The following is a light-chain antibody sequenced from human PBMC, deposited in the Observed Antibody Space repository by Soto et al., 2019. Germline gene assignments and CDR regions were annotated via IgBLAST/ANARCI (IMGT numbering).Light chain of an antibody. CDR2: EVS. V-gene: IGLV2-8*01. Sequence: ALTQPPSASGYPGQSVTISCTGTSSDVGGYNYVSWYQQHPGKAPKLMIYEVSKRPSGVPDRFSGSKSGNTASLTVSGLQAEDEADYYCSSYAGSNNLFGGGTKLTVL. J-gene: IGLJ2*01. CDR1: SSDVGGYNY. CDR3: SSYAGSNNL.